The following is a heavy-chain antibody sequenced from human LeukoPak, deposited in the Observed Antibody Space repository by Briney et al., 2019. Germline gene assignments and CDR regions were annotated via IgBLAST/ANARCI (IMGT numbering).Heavy chain of an antibody. CDR2: IKNKSDGGTT. CDR1: AFIFNNAW. CDR3: TTGAWIQLWLADY. D-gene: IGHD5-18*01. J-gene: IGHJ4*02. Sequence: GGSLRLSCATSAFIFNNAWMTWVRQAPGKGLEWVGLIKNKSDGGTTDYAAPVKGRFTISRDDSKTTLYLQMNSLKAEDTAVYYCTTGAWIQLWLADYWGRGTLVTVSS. V-gene: IGHV3-15*01.